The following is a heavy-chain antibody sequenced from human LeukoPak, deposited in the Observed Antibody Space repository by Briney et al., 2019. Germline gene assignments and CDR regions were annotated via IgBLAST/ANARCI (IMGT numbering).Heavy chain of an antibody. V-gene: IGHV3-48*02. D-gene: IGHD3-10*01. CDR2: ISSSSSTI. CDR3: ARDLSGRYAFDI. Sequence: GGSLRLSCAASGFTFSSYSMIWVRQAPGKGLEWVSYISSSSSTIYYADSVKGRSTISRDNARNSLYLQMNSLRDEDTAVYYCARDLSGRYAFDIWGQGTMVTVSS. CDR1: GFTFSSYS. J-gene: IGHJ3*02.